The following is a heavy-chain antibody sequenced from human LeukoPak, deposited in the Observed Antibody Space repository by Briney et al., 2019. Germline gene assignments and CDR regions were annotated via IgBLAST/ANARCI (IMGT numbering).Heavy chain of an antibody. CDR1: GFIFSRNW. V-gene: IGHV3-7*01. Sequence: QSGGSLRLSCAASGFIFSRNWMSWVRQAPGKGLEWVANIKQDGSEKYYVDSVKGRFTISRDNAKNSLYLQTNSLRAEDTAVYYCAKERDTAVVTAFDIWGQGTMVTVSS. CDR2: IKQDGSEK. J-gene: IGHJ3*02. D-gene: IGHD5-18*01. CDR3: AKERDTAVVTAFDI.